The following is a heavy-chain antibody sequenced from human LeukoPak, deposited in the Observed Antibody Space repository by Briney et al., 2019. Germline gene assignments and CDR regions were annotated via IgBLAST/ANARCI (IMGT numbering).Heavy chain of an antibody. J-gene: IGHJ4*02. Sequence: GGSLRLSCAASGFTFSAYWMHWVRQAPGKGLVWVSRVIYDGSTTTYADSVKGRFTISRDNAKNILYLQMNSLRVEDTAVYYCARDLDWLLFDYWGQGTLVTVSS. CDR2: VIYDGSTT. D-gene: IGHD3-9*01. CDR1: GFTFSAYW. V-gene: IGHV3-74*01. CDR3: ARDLDWLLFDY.